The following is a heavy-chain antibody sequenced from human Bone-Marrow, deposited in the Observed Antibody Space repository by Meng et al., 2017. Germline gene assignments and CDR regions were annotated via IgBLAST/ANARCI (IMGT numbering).Heavy chain of an antibody. V-gene: IGHV4-34*01. CDR1: GGSFSGYY. D-gene: IGHD2-15*01. CDR3: AGIGYCSGGSCKRKWFDP. J-gene: IGHJ5*02. CDR2: INHSGST. Sequence: SETLSLTCAVYGGSFSGYYWSWIRQPPGKGREWIGEINHSGSTNYNPSLKSRVTISVDTSKNQFSLKLSSVTAADTAVYYCAGIGYCSGGSCKRKWFDPWGQGTLVTVSS.